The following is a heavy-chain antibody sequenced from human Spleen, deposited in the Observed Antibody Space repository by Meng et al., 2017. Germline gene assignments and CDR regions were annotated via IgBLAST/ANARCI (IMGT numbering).Heavy chain of an antibody. J-gene: IGHJ4*02. V-gene: IGHV3-66*01. CDR3: ASLSPSSWYFPY. D-gene: IGHD6-13*01. CDR1: GFTVSHNY. CDR2: IYSGGNT. Sequence: GESLKISCAASGFTVSHNYMSWVRQAPGKGLEWVSVIYSGGNTYYADSVKGRFTISRDNAKNSLNLQMNNLRAEDTAVYYCASLSPSSWYFPYWGQGTMVTVSS.